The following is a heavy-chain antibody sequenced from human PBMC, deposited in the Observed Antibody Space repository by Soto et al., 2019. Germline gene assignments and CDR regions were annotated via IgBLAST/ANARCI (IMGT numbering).Heavy chain of an antibody. V-gene: IGHV3-48*01. J-gene: IGHJ6*03. CDR3: ATTSPYSSSSALPKDA. CDR1: GLTFSSYS. Sequence: GGSLRLSCAASGLTFSSYSMNWVRQAPGKGLEWVSYISSSSTIYYADSVKGRFTISRDNAKNSLYLQMNSLRAEDTAVYYCATTSPYSSSSALPKDAWGKGTTVTVSS. D-gene: IGHD6-13*01. CDR2: ISSSSTI.